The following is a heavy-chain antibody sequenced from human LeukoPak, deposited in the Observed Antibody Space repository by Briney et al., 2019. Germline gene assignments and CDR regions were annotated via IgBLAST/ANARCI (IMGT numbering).Heavy chain of an antibody. CDR1: GFSVSSNY. V-gene: IGHV3-53*01. CDR2: IYSGGST. Sequence: GGSLRLSCAASGFSVSSNYISWVRQAPGKGLEWVSVIYSGGSTKYADSVKARFTISRDNSKNTLYLQMNSLRAEDTAVYYCARATLDNWGQGTLVTVSS. J-gene: IGHJ4*02. CDR3: ARATLDN.